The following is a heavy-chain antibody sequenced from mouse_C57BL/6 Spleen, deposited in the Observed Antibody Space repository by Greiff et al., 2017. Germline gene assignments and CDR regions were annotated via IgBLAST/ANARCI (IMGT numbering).Heavy chain of an antibody. CDR3: AREGTHYFDY. J-gene: IGHJ2*01. V-gene: IGHV1-59*01. CDR1: GYTFTSYW. D-gene: IGHD3-3*01. CDR2: IDPSDSYT. Sequence: VQLQQPGAELVRPGTSVKLSCKASGYTFTSYWMHWVKQRPGQGLEWIGVIDPSDSYTNYNQKFKGKATLTVDTSSSTAYMQLSSLTSEDSAVYYCAREGTHYFDYWGQGTTLTVSS.